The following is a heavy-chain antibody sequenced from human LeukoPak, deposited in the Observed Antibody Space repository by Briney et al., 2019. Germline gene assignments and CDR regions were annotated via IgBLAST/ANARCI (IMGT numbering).Heavy chain of an antibody. Sequence: SQTLSLTCAVSGGSISSGGYSWSWIRQPPGTGLEWIGYIYYSGSTYYNPSLKSRVTISVDTSKNQFSLKLSSVTAADTAVYYCARAPTVVRADAFDIWGQGTMVTVSS. J-gene: IGHJ3*02. D-gene: IGHD4-23*01. CDR1: GGSISSGGYS. V-gene: IGHV4-30-4*07. CDR3: ARAPTVVRADAFDI. CDR2: IYYSGST.